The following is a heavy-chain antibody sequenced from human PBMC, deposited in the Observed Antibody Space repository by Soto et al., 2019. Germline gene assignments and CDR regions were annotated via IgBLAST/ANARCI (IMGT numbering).Heavy chain of an antibody. CDR3: ARRTAVAGTGRNWFDP. CDR1: GVSFSGYY. Sequence: QVQLQQWGAGLLKPSETLSLTCAVYGVSFSGYYWSWIRQPPGKGLEWIGEINHSGSTNYNPSLKSRVTISVDTSKNQFSLKLSSVTAADTAVYYCARRTAVAGTGRNWFDPWGQGTLVTVSS. J-gene: IGHJ5*02. CDR2: INHSGST. V-gene: IGHV4-34*01. D-gene: IGHD6-19*01.